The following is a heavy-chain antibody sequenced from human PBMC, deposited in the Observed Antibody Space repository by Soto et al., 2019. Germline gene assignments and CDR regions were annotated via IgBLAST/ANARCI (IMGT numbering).Heavy chain of an antibody. Sequence: QVQLVQSGAEVKKPGASVKVSCKASGYTFTGYYMHWVRQAPGQGLEWMGWIIPIFGTANYAQKFQGRVTITADESTSTAYMELSSLRSEDTAVYYCASVLIGGDGFDYWGQGTLVTVSS. V-gene: IGHV1-69*01. D-gene: IGHD2-21*01. CDR2: IIPIFGTA. J-gene: IGHJ4*02. CDR1: GYTFTGYY. CDR3: ASVLIGGDGFDY.